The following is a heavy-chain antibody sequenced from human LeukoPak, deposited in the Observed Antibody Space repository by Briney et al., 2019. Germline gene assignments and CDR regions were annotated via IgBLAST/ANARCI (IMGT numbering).Heavy chain of an antibody. J-gene: IGHJ5*02. CDR3: AREAWCSSSAGGFDP. D-gene: IGHD6-19*01. Sequence: PGRSLRLSCAASGFTFSSYAMHWVRQAPGKGLEWVAVISYDGSNKYYADSVKGRFTISRDNSKNTLYLQMSSLRAEDTAIYYCAREAWCSSSAGGFDPWGQGTLVTVSS. CDR1: GFTFSSYA. V-gene: IGHV3-30-3*01. CDR2: ISYDGSNK.